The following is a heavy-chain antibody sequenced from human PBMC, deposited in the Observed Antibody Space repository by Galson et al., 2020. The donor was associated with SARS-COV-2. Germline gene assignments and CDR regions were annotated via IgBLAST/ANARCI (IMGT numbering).Heavy chain of an antibody. Sequence: SGPTLVKPTQTLTLTCTFSGFSLSTSGMCVSWIRQPPGKALEWLARIDWDGDKHYNTSLKTRFTISKDTSKNQVVLIMTNMDPVDTATYYCARTLIARTTSGTFDYWGQGTRVTVSS. J-gene: IGHJ4*02. V-gene: IGHV2-70*11. D-gene: IGHD1-1*01. CDR1: GFSLSTSGMC. CDR3: ARTLIARTTSGTFDY. CDR2: IDWDGDK.